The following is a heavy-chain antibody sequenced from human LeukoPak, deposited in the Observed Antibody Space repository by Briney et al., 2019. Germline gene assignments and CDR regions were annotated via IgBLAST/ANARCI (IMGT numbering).Heavy chain of an antibody. V-gene: IGHV1-2*02. CDR1: GYTFTGYY. CDR2: INPNSGGT. Sequence: ASVKVSCKASGYTFTGYYMHWVRQAPGQGLEWMGWINPNSGGTNYAQKFQGRVTMTRDTSIGTAYMELSRLRSDDTAVYYCARGRRPIAAAGTGNWFDPWGQGTLVTVSS. CDR3: ARGRRPIAAAGTGNWFDP. D-gene: IGHD6-13*01. J-gene: IGHJ5*02.